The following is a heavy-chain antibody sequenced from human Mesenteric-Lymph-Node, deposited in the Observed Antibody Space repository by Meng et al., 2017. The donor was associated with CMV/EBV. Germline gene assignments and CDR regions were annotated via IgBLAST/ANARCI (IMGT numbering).Heavy chain of an antibody. CDR3: AREDYDFWGGYPRPLFH. D-gene: IGHD3-3*01. V-gene: IGHV3-30*04. CDR1: GFTFRHFA. J-gene: IGHJ4*02. Sequence: GESLKISCAASGFTFRHFAMHWVRQAPGKGLEWVALISHDGSTQYYADSVKGRFTISRDNSENTLYLHMNSLNAYDTAVYYCAREDYDFWGGYPRPLFHWGQGTLVTVSS. CDR2: ISHDGSTQ.